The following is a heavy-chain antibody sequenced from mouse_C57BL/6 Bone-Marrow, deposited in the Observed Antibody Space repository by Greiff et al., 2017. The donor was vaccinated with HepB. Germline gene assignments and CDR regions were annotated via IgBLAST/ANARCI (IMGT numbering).Heavy chain of an antibody. J-gene: IGHJ4*01. V-gene: IGHV14-4*01. CDR2: IDPENGDT. CDR3: TRRRYYAMDY. CDR1: GFNFTDYY. Sequence: EVQLQQSGAELVRPGASVKLSCTASGFNFTDYYMHWVKQRPEQGLEWIGWIDPENGDTDYATKFQGKATITADTSSNTAYLQLSSLTSEDTAVYYGTRRRYYAMDYWGQGTSVTVSS.